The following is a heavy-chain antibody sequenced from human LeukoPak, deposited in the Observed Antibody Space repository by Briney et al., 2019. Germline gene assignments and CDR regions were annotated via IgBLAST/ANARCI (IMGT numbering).Heavy chain of an antibody. D-gene: IGHD3-3*01. V-gene: IGHV4-34*01. CDR1: GGSFNGYY. J-gene: IGHJ4*02. CDR3: ARVPLKFLEPFDY. Sequence: SETLSLTCTVYGGSFNGYYWSWIRQPPGKGLEWIGEISHSGTTNYSPSLKSRVTMSLDTSSNHFSLKLSSVTAADTAVYYCARVPLKFLEPFDYWGQGTLVTVSS. CDR2: ISHSGTT.